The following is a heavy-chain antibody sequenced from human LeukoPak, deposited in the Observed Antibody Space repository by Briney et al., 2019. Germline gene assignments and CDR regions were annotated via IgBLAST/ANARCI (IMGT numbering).Heavy chain of an antibody. J-gene: IGHJ3*02. D-gene: IGHD3-22*01. CDR3: ARGGGYFDSSGYYHMVEAFDI. CDR2: ISGSGTTI. V-gene: IGHV3-48*03. Sequence: QPGGSLRLSCAASGFTFSSYEMNWVRQAPGKGLEWVSYISGSGTTIYYADSVKGRFTISRDNAENSLYLQMNSLRAEDTAVYYCARGGGYFDSSGYYHMVEAFDIWGQGTMVTVSS. CDR1: GFTFSSYE.